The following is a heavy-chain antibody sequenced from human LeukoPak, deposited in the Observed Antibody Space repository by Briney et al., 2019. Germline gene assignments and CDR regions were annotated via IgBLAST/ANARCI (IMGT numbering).Heavy chain of an antibody. CDR1: GLTLSSNY. CDR3: ARGFNRGFDP. V-gene: IGHV3-53*01. J-gene: IGHJ5*02. CDR2: IYTGGTT. D-gene: IGHD1-14*01. Sequence: GGSLRLSCVASGLTLSSNYMSWVRQAPGKGLEWVSVIYTGGTTYYADSVKGRFTFSRDNSKNTLYLQMDSLRAEDTAVYYCARGFNRGFDPWGQGTLVTVSS.